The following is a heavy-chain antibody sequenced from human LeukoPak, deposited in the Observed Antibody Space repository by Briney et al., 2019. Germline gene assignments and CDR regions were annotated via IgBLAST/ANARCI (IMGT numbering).Heavy chain of an antibody. CDR3: ARSMVGATNWFDP. CDR1: GGSFSGYY. J-gene: IGHJ5*02. D-gene: IGHD1-26*01. Sequence: NSSETLSLTCAVYGGSFSGYYWSWIRQPPGKGLEWIGYIYYSGSTNYNPSLKSRVTISVDTSKNQFSLKLSSVTAADTAVYYCARSMVGATNWFDPWGQGTLVTVSS. V-gene: IGHV4-59*01. CDR2: IYYSGST.